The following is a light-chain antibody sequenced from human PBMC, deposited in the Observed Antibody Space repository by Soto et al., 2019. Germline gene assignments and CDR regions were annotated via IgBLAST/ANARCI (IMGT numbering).Light chain of an antibody. CDR2: GAS. Sequence: IQMTQSPSSLSASVGDRVTISCRARKGIRSDLAWYQQKPGKVPKLLIYGASKLESGVPSRFSGSGFGTDFTLTISSLQPEDFATYYCLQDYNFPWAFGQGTKVEIK. CDR3: LQDYNFPWA. V-gene: IGKV1-6*01. CDR1: KGIRSD. J-gene: IGKJ1*01.